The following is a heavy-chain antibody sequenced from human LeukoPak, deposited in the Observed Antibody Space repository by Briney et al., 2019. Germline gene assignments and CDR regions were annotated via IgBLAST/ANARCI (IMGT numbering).Heavy chain of an antibody. CDR3: ARRQRRTAWFDP. J-gene: IGHJ5*02. CDR1: GGSISSSSYY. V-gene: IGHV4-39*07. Sequence: PSETLSLTCTVSGGSISSSSYYWGWICQPPGKGLEWIGSIYYSGSTYYNPSLKSRVTISVDTSKNQFSLKLSSVTAADTAVYYCARRQRRTAWFDPWGQGTLVTVSS. D-gene: IGHD1-1*01. CDR2: IYYSGST.